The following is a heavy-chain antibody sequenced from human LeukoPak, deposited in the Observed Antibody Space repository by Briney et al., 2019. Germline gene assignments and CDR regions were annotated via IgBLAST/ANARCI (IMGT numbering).Heavy chain of an antibody. CDR1: GFTFSNAW. CDR2: IKIKTDVGTT. J-gene: IGHJ4*02. Sequence: GGSLRLSCAASGFTFSNAWMSWGRQAPGKGLEWVGRIKIKTDVGTTDYAAPVKGRFTISRDDSKNTLYLQMNSMRAEDTAVYYCARQYYYDSSGPIDYWGQGTLVTVSS. V-gene: IGHV3-15*01. CDR3: ARQYYYDSSGPIDY. D-gene: IGHD3-22*01.